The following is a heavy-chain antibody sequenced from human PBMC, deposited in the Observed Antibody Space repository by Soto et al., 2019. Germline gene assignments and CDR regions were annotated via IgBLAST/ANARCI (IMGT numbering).Heavy chain of an antibody. V-gene: IGHV3-7*01. CDR1: GFTFSSYW. CDR2: IKQDGSEK. Sequence: EVQLVESGGGLVQPGGSLRLSCAASGFTFSSYWMSWVRQAPGKGLEWVANIKQDGSEKYYVDSVKGRFTISRDNAKNSLYLQMNSLRAEDTAVYYCAREFDGVATTGDYWGQGTLVTVSS. D-gene: IGHD5-12*01. J-gene: IGHJ4*02. CDR3: AREFDGVATTGDY.